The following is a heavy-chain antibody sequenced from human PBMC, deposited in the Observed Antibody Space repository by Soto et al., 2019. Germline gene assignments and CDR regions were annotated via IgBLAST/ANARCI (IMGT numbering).Heavy chain of an antibody. V-gene: IGHV3-23*01. CDR3: AKDLRGPEAGTWYFDL. CDR1: GLTFSGYS. J-gene: IGHJ2*01. CDR2: IVARGITT. D-gene: IGHD6-13*01. Sequence: EVQLLESGGALVQPGGSLRLACATSGLTFSGYSMGWVRQAPGKGLEWVSSIVARGITTYYADSVKGRFTISRDNSKKTLYLKMSSLRDEDTAVYYCAKDLRGPEAGTWYFDLWGRGTLVTVSS.